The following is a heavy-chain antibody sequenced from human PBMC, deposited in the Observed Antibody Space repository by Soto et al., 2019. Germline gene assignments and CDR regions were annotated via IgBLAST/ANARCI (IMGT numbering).Heavy chain of an antibody. Sequence: TGGSLRLSCAASGFTFSSYAMSWVRQAPGKGLEWVSAISGSGGSTYYADSVKGRFTISRDNSKNTLYLQMNSLRAEDTAVYYCAKDFGYSSSWSLMTYYYYGMDVWGQGTTVTVSS. V-gene: IGHV3-23*01. J-gene: IGHJ6*02. CDR3: AKDFGYSSSWSLMTYYYYGMDV. CDR2: ISGSGGST. CDR1: GFTFSSYA. D-gene: IGHD6-13*01.